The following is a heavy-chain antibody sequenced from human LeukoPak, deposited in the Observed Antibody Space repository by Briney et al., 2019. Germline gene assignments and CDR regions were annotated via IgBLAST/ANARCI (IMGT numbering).Heavy chain of an antibody. CDR3: VKSPNLARFDY. CDR1: GFSFSFYA. D-gene: IGHD1-7*01. Sequence: GGSLRLSCSASGFSFSFYAMHWVRQAPGKGLEYVSAISSNGGSTYYADSVKGRFTISRDNSKNTLYLQMSSLRAEDTALYYCVKSPNLARFDYWGQGTLVTVSS. CDR2: ISSNGGST. J-gene: IGHJ4*02. V-gene: IGHV3-64D*06.